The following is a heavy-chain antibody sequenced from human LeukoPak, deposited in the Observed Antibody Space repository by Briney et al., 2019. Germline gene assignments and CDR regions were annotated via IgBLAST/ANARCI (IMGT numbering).Heavy chain of an antibody. CDR3: AKVPTSSSTSWY. CDR1: GFTFSSYG. J-gene: IGHJ4*02. CDR2: ISYGGSNK. V-gene: IGHV3-30*18. D-gene: IGHD2-2*01. Sequence: PGGSLRLSCAASGFTFSSYGMHGVREPRGKGLEGVAVISYGGSNKYYADSVRGRFTISRDNSKNTLYLQMKRRRAEGTGVYYCAKVPTSSSTSWYWGQGTLVTASS.